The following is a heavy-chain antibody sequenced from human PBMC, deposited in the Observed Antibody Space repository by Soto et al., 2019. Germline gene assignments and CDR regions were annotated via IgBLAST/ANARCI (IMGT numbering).Heavy chain of an antibody. CDR1: GFTFSSYA. CDR3: ARDGGAY. D-gene: IGHD3-16*01. Sequence: QVQLVESGGGVVQPGRSLRLSCAASGFTFSSYAMHWVRRAPGKGLEWMAVMSYDGSNKYYADSVKGRFTISRDNSKNTLYLQMNSLSPEDPALYYCARDGGAYWGQGTLVIVSS. J-gene: IGHJ4*02. V-gene: IGHV3-30-3*01. CDR2: MSYDGSNK.